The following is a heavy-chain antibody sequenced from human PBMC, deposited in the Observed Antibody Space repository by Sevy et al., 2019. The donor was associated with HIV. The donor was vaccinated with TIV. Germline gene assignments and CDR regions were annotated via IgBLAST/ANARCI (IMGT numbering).Heavy chain of an antibody. J-gene: IGHJ4*02. V-gene: IGHV3-23*01. D-gene: IGHD2-2*01. CDR3: AKSQPPGDSFDY. CDR1: GFTFSSDA. CDR2: ISCSGGST. Sequence: GGSLRLSCAASGFTFSSDAMSWVRQAPGKGLEWVSAISCSGGSTYYADSVKGRFTISSDNSKNTLYLQMNSLRAEYTAVYYCAKSQPPGDSFDYWGQGTLVTVSS.